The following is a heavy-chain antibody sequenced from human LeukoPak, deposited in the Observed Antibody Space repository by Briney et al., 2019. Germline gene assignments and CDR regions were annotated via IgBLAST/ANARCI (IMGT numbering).Heavy chain of an antibody. J-gene: IGHJ4*02. CDR2: ISYTGST. D-gene: IGHD6-13*01. V-gene: IGHV4-39*01. CDR3: ARVLAAAAHFDY. CDR1: GGSISSSY. Sequence: SETLSLTCTVSGGSISSSYWGWIRQPPGKGLEWIGSISYTGSTYYNPSLKSRVTISVDTSKNQFSLKLSSVTAADTAVYYCARVLAAAAHFDYWGQGTLVTASS.